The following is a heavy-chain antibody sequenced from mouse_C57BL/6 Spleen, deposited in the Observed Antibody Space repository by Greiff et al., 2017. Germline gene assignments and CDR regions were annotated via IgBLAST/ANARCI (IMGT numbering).Heavy chain of an antibody. J-gene: IGHJ2*01. D-gene: IGHD1-1*01. CDR1: GYTFTDYY. Sequence: EVQLQQSGPELVKPGASVKISCKASGYTFTDYYMNWVKQSHGKSLEWIGDINPNNGGTSYNQKFKGKATLTVDKSSSTAYMELRSLTSEDSAVYYCARRRVFGITTVVGCFDYWGQGTTLTVSS. V-gene: IGHV1-26*01. CDR3: ARRRVFGITTVVGCFDY. CDR2: INPNNGGT.